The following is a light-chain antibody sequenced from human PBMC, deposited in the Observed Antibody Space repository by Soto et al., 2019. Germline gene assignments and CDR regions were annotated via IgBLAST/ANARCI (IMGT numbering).Light chain of an antibody. Sequence: VLSQSPATLSLSPGERATLSCRASQRASRQYLSWYQQKPGQAPRLLIYGASSRATGIPDRFSGSGSGTDFTLTISRLEPEDFAVYYCQQYGSSPWTFGQGTKVDIK. CDR3: QQYGSSPWT. CDR2: GAS. CDR1: QRASRQY. V-gene: IGKV3-20*01. J-gene: IGKJ1*01.